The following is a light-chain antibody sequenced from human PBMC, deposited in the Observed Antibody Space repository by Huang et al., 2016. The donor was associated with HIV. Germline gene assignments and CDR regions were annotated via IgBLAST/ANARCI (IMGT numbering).Light chain of an antibody. J-gene: IGKJ3*01. CDR3: QQYDIHPLT. CDR1: QDINNF. V-gene: IGKV1-8*01. CDR2: AAA. Sequence: IRMTQSPSSPSASTGDRVTITCRANQDINNFLAWYQQRPGSVPKLLIYAAATLQSGVPSRLSGDGSGTDFTLTIGCLHSEDVATYYCQQYDIHPLTFGPGTRVDIK.